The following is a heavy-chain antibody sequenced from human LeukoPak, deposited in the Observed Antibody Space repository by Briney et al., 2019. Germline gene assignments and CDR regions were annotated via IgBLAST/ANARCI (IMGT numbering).Heavy chain of an antibody. CDR1: GGSISSSSYY. D-gene: IGHD6-13*01. V-gene: IGHV4-39*01. J-gene: IGHJ3*02. CDR2: IYYSGST. CDR3: ARRESSNWYPLDAFDI. Sequence: SETLSLTCTVSGGSISSSSYYWGWIRQPPGKGLEWIGSIYYSGSTYYNPSLKSRVTISVDTSKNQFSLKLSSVTAADTAVYYCARRESSNWYPLDAFDIWGQGTMVTVSS.